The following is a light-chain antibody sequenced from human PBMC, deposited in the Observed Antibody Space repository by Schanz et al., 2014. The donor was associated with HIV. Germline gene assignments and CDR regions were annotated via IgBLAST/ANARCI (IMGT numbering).Light chain of an antibody. CDR1: SSNIGAGYD. CDR3: AAWDDSLSGVV. V-gene: IGLV1-40*01. Sequence: QSVLTQPPSVSGAPGQRVTISCTGSSSNIGAGYDVHWYQQLPGTAPKLLIYHNNQRPSGVPDRFSGSKSGTSASLAISGLRSEDEADYYCAAWDDSLSGVVFGGGTKLTVL. J-gene: IGLJ2*01. CDR2: HNN.